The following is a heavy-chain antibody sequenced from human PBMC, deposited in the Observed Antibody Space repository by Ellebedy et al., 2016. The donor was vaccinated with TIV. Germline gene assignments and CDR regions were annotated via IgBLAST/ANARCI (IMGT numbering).Heavy chain of an antibody. D-gene: IGHD3/OR15-3a*01. V-gene: IGHV4-4*02. Sequence: SETLSLTCAVSNGPVRSSNWWSWVRQSPGRGLEWIGNIFDTGSTYYNPSLKSRVTISVDTSKNQFSLKLSSVTAADTAVYYCARSLLIFTFDKCSFDLWGRGTLVTVSS. CDR2: IFDTGST. J-gene: IGHJ2*01. CDR1: NGPVRSSNW. CDR3: ARSLLIFTFDKCSFDL.